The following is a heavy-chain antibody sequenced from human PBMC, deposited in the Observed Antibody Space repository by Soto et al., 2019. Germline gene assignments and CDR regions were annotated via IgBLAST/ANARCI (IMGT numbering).Heavy chain of an antibody. Sequence: QVQLQESGPGLVKPSETLSLTCTVSGGSISSYYWSWIRQPPGKGLEWIGYIYYRGSTNYNPSLQSRVTISVDPSKNQFSLKLSSVTAADTAVYYCARFNWYVDLWGRGTLVTVSS. J-gene: IGHJ2*01. CDR3: ARFNWYVDL. CDR2: IYYRGST. CDR1: GGSISSYY. V-gene: IGHV4-59*08.